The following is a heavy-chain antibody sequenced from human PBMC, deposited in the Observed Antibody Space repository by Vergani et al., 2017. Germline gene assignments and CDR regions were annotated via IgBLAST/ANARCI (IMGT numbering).Heavy chain of an antibody. CDR1: GFPFSDYG. J-gene: IGHJ6*03. CDR3: ARDFVTRVTTLDYYYMGV. V-gene: IGHV3-33*05. CDR2: ISYDGNKK. D-gene: IGHD1-1*01. Sequence: QVQLVESGGGEVQPGRSLRLSCSAAGFPFSDYGVHWVRQAPGKGLEWVSVISYDGNKKNYADSVKGRFTISRDNSKNTLYLEMNALRAEDTAVYYCARDFVTRVTTLDYYYMGVGGKGTTVTVSS.